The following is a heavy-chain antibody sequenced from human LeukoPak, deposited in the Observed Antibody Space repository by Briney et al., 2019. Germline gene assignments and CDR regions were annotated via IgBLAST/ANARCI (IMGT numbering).Heavy chain of an antibody. CDR3: AKGIYSSGWSYFDY. V-gene: IGHV3-23*01. Sequence: PGGSLRLSCAASGFTFSNSAMSWVRQAPGKGLEWVSTLSGSGITTYYADSVTGRFTISRDNSKNTLYPQMNSLRAEDTAVYYCAKGIYSSGWSYFDYWDHGTLVTVSS. CDR2: LSGSGITT. J-gene: IGHJ4*01. CDR1: GFTFSNSA. D-gene: IGHD6-19*01.